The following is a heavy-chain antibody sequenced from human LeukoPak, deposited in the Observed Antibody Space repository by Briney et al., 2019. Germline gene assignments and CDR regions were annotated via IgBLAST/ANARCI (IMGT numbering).Heavy chain of an antibody. CDR3: ATYSSGWPFFDY. CDR2: IYTTGNT. CDR1: GGSISSYA. V-gene: IGHV4-59*10. Sequence: SETLSLTCTVSGGSISSYAWSWIRQPAGKGLEWIGRIYTTGNTNYHPSLKSRVTLSVDTSKNQFSLKLSSVTAADTAMYYCATYSSGWPFFDYWGPGTLVTVSS. D-gene: IGHD6-19*01. J-gene: IGHJ4*02.